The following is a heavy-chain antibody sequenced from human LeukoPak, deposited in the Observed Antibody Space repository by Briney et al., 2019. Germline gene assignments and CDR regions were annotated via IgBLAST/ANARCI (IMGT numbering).Heavy chain of an antibody. CDR1: GGSISSGGYY. J-gene: IGHJ4*02. D-gene: IGHD3-10*01. Sequence: SETLSLTCTVSGGSISSGGYYWSWIRQHPGKGLEWIGYIYYSGSTYYNPSLKSRVTISVDTSKNQFSLKLSSVTAADTAVYYCARARDYYGSGSYYNFDYWGQGTLVIVSS. CDR3: ARARDYYGSGSYYNFDY. CDR2: IYYSGST. V-gene: IGHV4-31*03.